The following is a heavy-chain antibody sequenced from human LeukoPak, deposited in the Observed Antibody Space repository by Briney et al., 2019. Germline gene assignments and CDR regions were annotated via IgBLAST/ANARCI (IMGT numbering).Heavy chain of an antibody. D-gene: IGHD6-19*01. J-gene: IGHJ3*02. Sequence: QPGRSLRLSCAASGFTFSSYGMHWVRQAPGKGLEWVAVIWYDGSNKYYADSVKGRFTISRDNSKNTLYLQMNSLRAEDTAVYYCAGAVAGTSGGAFDIWGQGTMVTVSP. CDR3: AGAVAGTSGGAFDI. CDR2: IWYDGSNK. CDR1: GFTFSSYG. V-gene: IGHV3-33*01.